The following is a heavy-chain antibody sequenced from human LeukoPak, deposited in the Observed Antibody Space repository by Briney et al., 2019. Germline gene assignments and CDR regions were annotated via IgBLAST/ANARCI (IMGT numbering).Heavy chain of an antibody. D-gene: IGHD3-10*01. V-gene: IGHV4-34*01. J-gene: IGHJ4*02. CDR1: GGSFSGYY. Sequence: SETLSLTCAVYGGSFSGYYWSWIRQPPGKGMEWIGEINHSGSTNYNPSLKSRVTISVDTSKNQFSLKLSSVTAADTAVYYCARGPLTHLRLRGTKYFDYWGQRTLVTVSS. CDR2: INHSGST. CDR3: ARGPLTHLRLRGTKYFDY.